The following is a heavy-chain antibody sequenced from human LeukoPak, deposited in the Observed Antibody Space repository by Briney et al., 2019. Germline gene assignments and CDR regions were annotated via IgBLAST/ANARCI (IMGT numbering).Heavy chain of an antibody. Sequence: PGGSLRLSCAASGFTFSSYSMNWVRQAPGKGLEWVSYISSSSSTIYYADSVEGRFTFSRDNDKNSMYLQMNSLRAEDTAVYYCASRTCSSTSCYFDYWGQGTLVTVSS. CDR2: ISSSSSTI. V-gene: IGHV3-48*01. J-gene: IGHJ4*02. CDR1: GFTFSSYS. D-gene: IGHD2-2*01. CDR3: ASRTCSSTSCYFDY.